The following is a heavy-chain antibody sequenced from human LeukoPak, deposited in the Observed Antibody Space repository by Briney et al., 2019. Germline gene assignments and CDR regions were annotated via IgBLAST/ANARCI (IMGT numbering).Heavy chain of an antibody. V-gene: IGHV3-30-3*01. Sequence: GRSLRLSCAASGFTLSSHFMHWVRQAPGKGLEWVAVISYDGSNKYYADSVKGRFTISRDNSKNTLYLQMNSLRAEDTAVYYCARDHYDSSGYSDAFDIWGQGTMVTVSS. D-gene: IGHD3-22*01. J-gene: IGHJ3*02. CDR1: GFTLSSHF. CDR3: ARDHYDSSGYSDAFDI. CDR2: ISYDGSNK.